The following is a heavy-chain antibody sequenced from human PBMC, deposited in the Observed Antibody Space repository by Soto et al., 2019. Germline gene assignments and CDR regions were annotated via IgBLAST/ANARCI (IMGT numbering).Heavy chain of an antibody. Sequence: QVQLVESGGGVVQPGRSLRLSCAASGFTFSSCGMHWVRQAPGKGLEWVAVIWYDGSNKYYADSVKGRFTISRDNSKNTLYLQMNSLRAEDTAVYYCAREAMADSYGMDVWGQGTTVTVSS. CDR2: IWYDGSNK. CDR1: GFTFSSCG. J-gene: IGHJ6*02. D-gene: IGHD5-18*01. V-gene: IGHV3-33*01. CDR3: AREAMADSYGMDV.